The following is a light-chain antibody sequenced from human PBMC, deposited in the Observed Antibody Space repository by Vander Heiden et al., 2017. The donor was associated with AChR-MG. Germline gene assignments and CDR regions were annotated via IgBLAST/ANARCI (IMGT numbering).Light chain of an antibody. CDR2: EVS. CDR1: SSDIGNYSY. J-gene: IGLJ2*01. Sequence: QSALTQPASESGSPGQSITISCTGPSSDIGNYSYVAWFQQHPGKAPKVLIYEVSNRPSGVSRRFSGSKSGNTASLTISGLQPDDESHYYCSSYTTTSTVIFGGGTKLTVL. CDR3: SSYTTTSTVI. V-gene: IGLV2-14*01.